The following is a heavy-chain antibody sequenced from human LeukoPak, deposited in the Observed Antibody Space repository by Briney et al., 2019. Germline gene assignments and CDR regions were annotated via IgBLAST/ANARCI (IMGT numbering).Heavy chain of an antibody. J-gene: IGHJ1*01. CDR3: ARVAAGIGFFQH. CDR2: IHHSGST. D-gene: IGHD6-13*01. V-gene: IGHV4-38-2*02. Sequence: TSETLSLTCIVSGYSLSSGYYWGWIRQPPGKGLEWIGNIHHSGSTYYNPSLKSRVTISVDTSKNQLSLKLSSVTAADTAVYYCARVAAGIGFFQHWGQGTLVTVSS. CDR1: GYSLSSGYY.